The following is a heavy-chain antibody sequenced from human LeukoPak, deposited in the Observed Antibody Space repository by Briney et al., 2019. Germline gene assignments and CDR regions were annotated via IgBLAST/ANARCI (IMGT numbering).Heavy chain of an antibody. CDR1: GGSISSHY. V-gene: IGHV4-59*11. J-gene: IGHJ4*02. CDR3: ARTRDGYNSASPFDS. Sequence: SETLSLKCNVSGGSISSHYWSWIRQPPGKGLEWMGYIYYSGSTNYNPSLKSRVTISVDTSNNQLSLKPSSVTAADTAVYYCARTRDGYNSASPFDSWGQGTLVTVSS. D-gene: IGHD5-24*01. CDR2: IYYSGST.